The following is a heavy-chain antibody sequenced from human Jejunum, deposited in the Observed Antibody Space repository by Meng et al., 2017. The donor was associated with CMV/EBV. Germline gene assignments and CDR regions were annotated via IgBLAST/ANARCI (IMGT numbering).Heavy chain of an antibody. V-gene: IGHV3-30*02. Sequence: GCGGGLVPPGGSLIHYVVASGFTFSIYGMQWVRQAPGKGLEWVAFIRYDGTVQNYADSVKGRFTISRDNSWNMLSLEMNSLRPEDTAVYYCAKVGFGWYSIDYWGQGTLVTVSS. CDR3: AKVGFGWYSIDY. CDR1: GFTFSIYG. D-gene: IGHD6-19*01. J-gene: IGHJ4*02. CDR2: IRYDGTVQ.